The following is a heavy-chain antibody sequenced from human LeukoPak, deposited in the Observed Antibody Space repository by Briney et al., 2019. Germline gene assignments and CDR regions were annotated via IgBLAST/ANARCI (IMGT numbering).Heavy chain of an antibody. CDR1: GGSISSYY. V-gene: IGHV4-4*07. CDR2: NYTSGST. J-gene: IGHJ4*02. CDR3: ARGLPYNSGTYRHSFHY. Sequence: SETLSLTCTVSGGSISSYYWSWIRQPAGKGLEWIGHNYTSGSTNYNPSLKSRVTMSVDTSKNQFSLTLSSVTAADTAVYYCARGLPYNSGTYRHSFHYWGQGTLVTVSS. D-gene: IGHD3-10*01.